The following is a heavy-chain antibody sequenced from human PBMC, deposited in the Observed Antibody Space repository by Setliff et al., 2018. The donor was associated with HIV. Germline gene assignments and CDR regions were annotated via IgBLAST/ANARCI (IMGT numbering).Heavy chain of an antibody. Sequence: PSETLSLTCAVYGGSLSGYYWSWIRQPPGKGLEWIGHTANTDYNPSLKSRVTVSVDTSKNQLSLRLSSVTAADTAVYYCARHAALIKRYYYYYLDVWGKGTTVTVSS. CDR3: ARHAALIKRYYYYYLDV. V-gene: IGHV4-34*01. CDR1: GGSLSGYY. D-gene: IGHD5-18*01. CDR2: TANT. J-gene: IGHJ6*03.